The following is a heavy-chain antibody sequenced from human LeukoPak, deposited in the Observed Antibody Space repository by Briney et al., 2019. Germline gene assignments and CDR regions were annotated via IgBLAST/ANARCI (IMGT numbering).Heavy chain of an antibody. CDR3: VTDRRGILVRGTTFDY. D-gene: IGHD3-10*01. J-gene: IGHJ4*02. Sequence: PGESLRLSCLASGFTFSSYAMHWVRQAPGKGLEYVSAISSNGGSTYYADSVKGRFTISRDNSKNTLYLQMSSLRAEDTAVYYCVTDRRGILVRGTTFDYWGQGTLVTVPS. CDR2: ISSNGGST. CDR1: GFTFSSYA. V-gene: IGHV3-64D*06.